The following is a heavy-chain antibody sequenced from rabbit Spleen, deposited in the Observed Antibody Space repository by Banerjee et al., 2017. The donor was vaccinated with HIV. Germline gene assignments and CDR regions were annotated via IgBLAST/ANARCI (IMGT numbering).Heavy chain of an antibody. CDR1: GFSFSDRDV. CDR2: IDPGFGIT. Sequence: QEQLVESGGGLVQPEGSLTLTCTASGFSFSDRDVMCWVRQAPGKGLEWIGYIDPGFGITYYANWVNRRFSISRENAQNTVFLQMTSLAAADTATYFCARDGAGGSYFGLWGPGTLVTVS. CDR3: ARDGAGGSYFGL. J-gene: IGHJ4*01. D-gene: IGHD8-1*01. V-gene: IGHV1S47*01.